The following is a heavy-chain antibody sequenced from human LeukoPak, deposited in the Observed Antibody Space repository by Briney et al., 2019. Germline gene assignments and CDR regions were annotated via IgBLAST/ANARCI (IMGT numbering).Heavy chain of an antibody. Sequence: ASVKVSCKASGYTFTRYYMNWVRQAPGQGLGWMGIINPSGGSTNYAQKFQGRVTMTRDTSTSTIYMEVSSLRSEDTAVYYCATSFRAVNWFDPWGRGTLVTVSS. V-gene: IGHV1-46*01. J-gene: IGHJ5*02. CDR2: INPSGGST. CDR3: ATSFRAVNWFDP. D-gene: IGHD3-10*01. CDR1: GYTFTRYY.